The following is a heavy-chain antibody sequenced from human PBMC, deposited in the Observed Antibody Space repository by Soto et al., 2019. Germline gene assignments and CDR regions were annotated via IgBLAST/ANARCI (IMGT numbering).Heavy chain of an antibody. CDR3: AQMGGYDAFDI. V-gene: IGHV4-39*07. Sequence: SETLSLTCTVSGGSISSSSYYWGWIRQPPGKGLEWIGRIYYSGSTYYNPSLKSRVTISVDKSKNQFSLKLSSVTAADTAVYYCAQMGGYDAFDIWGQGTMVTV. D-gene: IGHD3-16*01. J-gene: IGHJ3*02. CDR1: GGSISSSSYY. CDR2: IYYSGST.